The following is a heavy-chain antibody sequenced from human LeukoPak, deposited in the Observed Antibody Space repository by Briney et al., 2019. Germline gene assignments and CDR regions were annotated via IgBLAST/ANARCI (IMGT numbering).Heavy chain of an antibody. J-gene: IGHJ4*02. CDR2: IWYDGSNK. D-gene: IGHD3-22*01. CDR3: ARDLYYDRPSGFDY. Sequence: GGSLRLSCAASGFIVSGDFMSWVRQAPGKGLEWVAVIWYDGSNKYYADSVKGRFTISRDNSKNTLYLQMNSLRAEDTAVYYCARDLYYDRPSGFDYWGQGTLVTVSS. V-gene: IGHV3-33*08. CDR1: GFIVSGDF.